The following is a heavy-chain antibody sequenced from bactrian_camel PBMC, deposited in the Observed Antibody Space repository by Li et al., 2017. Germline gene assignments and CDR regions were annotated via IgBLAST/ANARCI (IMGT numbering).Heavy chain of an antibody. Sequence: HAQLVESGGGLVQPGGSLRLSCTAPGLTSANCGMLWHRQREGQQREWVSSIGTDGTTAYLDSMKGRFAISKDIGTDTVYLQLSNLEPEDTAIYSCEPIKDGGGDYCHTYVGGQGTQVTVS. CDR2: IGTDGTT. V-gene: IGHV3S9*01. CDR3: EPIKDGGGDYCHTYV. CDR1: GLTSANCG. J-gene: IGHJ4*01. D-gene: IGHD4*01.